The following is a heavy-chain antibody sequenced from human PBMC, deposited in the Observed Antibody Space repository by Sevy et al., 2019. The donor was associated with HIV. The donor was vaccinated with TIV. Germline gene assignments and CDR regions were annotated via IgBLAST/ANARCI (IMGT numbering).Heavy chain of an antibody. J-gene: IGHJ4*02. CDR2: ISFDGSNK. D-gene: IGHD1-26*01. V-gene: IGHV3-30*18. CDR1: GFSFSGYA. CDR3: AKEGAYSYTTYFDY. Sequence: GGSLRLSCAASGFSFSGYAIHWVRQAPGKGLEWVPVISFDGSNKYYADSVKGRFTISRDNSKNTLFLQMNSLRAEDTAVYYCAKEGAYSYTTYFDYWGQGTVVTVSS.